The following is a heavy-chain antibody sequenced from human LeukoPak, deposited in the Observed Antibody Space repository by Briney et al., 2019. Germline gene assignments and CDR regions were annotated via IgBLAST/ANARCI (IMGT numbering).Heavy chain of an antibody. CDR2: ISRSSSYI. Sequence: GGSLRLSCAASGFTFSSYTMNWVRQAPGKGLEWVSSISRSSSYIYYADSMKGRFTISRDNANNSLFLQMNSLRADDTAVYYCANPSGGFGEFRDYWGQGTLVTVSS. CDR3: ANPSGGFGEFRDY. V-gene: IGHV3-21*01. J-gene: IGHJ4*02. CDR1: GFTFSSYT. D-gene: IGHD3-10*01.